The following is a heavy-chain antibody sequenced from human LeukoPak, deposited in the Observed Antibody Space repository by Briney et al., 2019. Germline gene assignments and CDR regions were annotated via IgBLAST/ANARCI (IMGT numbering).Heavy chain of an antibody. V-gene: IGHV1-2*02. CDR3: ARGGIVGALLNY. J-gene: IGHJ4*02. CDR2: INPNSGGT. CDR1: GYTFTGYY. D-gene: IGHD1-26*01. Sequence: ASVKVSCKASGYTFTGYYMHWVRQAPGQGLEWMGWINPNSGGTNYAQKFQGRVIMTRGTSISTAYMELGRLRSDDTAVYYCARGGIVGALLNYWGQGTLVTVSS.